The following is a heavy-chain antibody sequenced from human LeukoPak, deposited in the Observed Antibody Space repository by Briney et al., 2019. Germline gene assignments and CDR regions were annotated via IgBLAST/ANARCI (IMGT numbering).Heavy chain of an antibody. J-gene: IGHJ4*02. Sequence: GGSLRHSCAASGFTFSTYAMSWGCQTPGKGLEWVSGISAGGSSKHNADSVRGRFTISSDNSKNTLYLQMNSLRAEDTAVYYCAKALREGGWNIDYWGQGTLVTVSS. V-gene: IGHV3-23*01. CDR3: AKALREGGWNIDY. CDR1: GFTFSTYA. CDR2: ISAGGSSK. D-gene: IGHD1/OR15-1a*01.